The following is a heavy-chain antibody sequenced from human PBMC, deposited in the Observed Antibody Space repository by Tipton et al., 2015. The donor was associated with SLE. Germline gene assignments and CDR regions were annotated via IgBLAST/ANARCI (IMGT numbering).Heavy chain of an antibody. CDR1: GFTFSSYE. V-gene: IGHV3-48*03. CDR3: AREQQYYYYYYYMDV. J-gene: IGHJ6*03. D-gene: IGHD6-13*01. CDR2: ISSSGSTI. Sequence: SLRLSCAASGFTFSSYEMNWVRQAPGKGLEWVSYISSSGSTIYYADSVKGRFTVSRDNAKNSLYLQMNSLRAEDTAVYYCAREQQYYYYYYYMDVWGKGTTVTVSS.